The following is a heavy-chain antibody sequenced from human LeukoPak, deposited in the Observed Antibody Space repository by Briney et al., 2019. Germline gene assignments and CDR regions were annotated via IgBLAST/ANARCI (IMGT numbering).Heavy chain of an antibody. Sequence: GGSLRLSCAASGYTFNNYAMSWVSRAPGKGLEWVSAISGGGSTYYADSVKGRFTISRDNSKNTLYLQMNSLRAEDTAVYYCAKGINSFFFDYWGRGTLVTVSS. CDR2: ISGGGST. V-gene: IGHV3-23*01. CDR1: GYTFNNYA. J-gene: IGHJ4*02. CDR3: AKGINSFFFDY. D-gene: IGHD2/OR15-2a*01.